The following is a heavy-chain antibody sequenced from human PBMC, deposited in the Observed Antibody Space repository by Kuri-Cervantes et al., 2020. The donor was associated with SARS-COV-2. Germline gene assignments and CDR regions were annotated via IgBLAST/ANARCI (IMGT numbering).Heavy chain of an antibody. V-gene: IGHV4-59*01. D-gene: IGHD1-26*01. CDR3: ARREYWYFDL. CDR2: IYYGGST. Sequence: SETLSLTCTVSGGSISSYYRSWIRQPPGKGLEWIGYIYYGGSTNYNPSLKSRVTISVDTSKNQFSLKLSSVTAADTAVYYCARREYWYFDLWGRGTLVTVSS. J-gene: IGHJ2*01. CDR1: GGSISSYY.